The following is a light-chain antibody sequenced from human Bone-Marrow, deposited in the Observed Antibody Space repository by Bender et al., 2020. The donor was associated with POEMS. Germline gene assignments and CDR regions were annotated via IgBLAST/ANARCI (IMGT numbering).Light chain of an antibody. CDR3: SAWDDSLSGWV. J-gene: IGLJ3*02. CDR1: SSNIGNHV. Sequence: QSVVTQPPSLSEAPRQRVTISFSGSSSNIGNHVVNWYQQLPGEAPKLLIYYDDLLTPGVSDRFSASKSGTSASLAISELQSEDEALDYCSAWDDSLSGWVFGGGTKLTVL. CDR2: YDD. V-gene: IGLV1-36*01.